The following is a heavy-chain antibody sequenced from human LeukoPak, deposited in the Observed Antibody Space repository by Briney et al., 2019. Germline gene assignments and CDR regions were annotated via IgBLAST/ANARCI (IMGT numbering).Heavy chain of an antibody. D-gene: IGHD1-26*01. J-gene: IGHJ4*02. Sequence: GESLKISCKGPGHSFINYWIAWVRQMPGKGLEWMGIIFPGDSHTRYSPSFQGQVTISADMSTDTAYLQWSSLRASDTAMYYCDRIAATWYGGSWGQGTLVFVSS. CDR3: DRIAATWYGGS. CDR1: GHSFINYW. CDR2: IFPGDSHT. V-gene: IGHV5-51*01.